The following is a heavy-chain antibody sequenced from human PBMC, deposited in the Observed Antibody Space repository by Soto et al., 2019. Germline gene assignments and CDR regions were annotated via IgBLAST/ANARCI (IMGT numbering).Heavy chain of an antibody. CDR1: GFTFSSYG. J-gene: IGHJ6*02. V-gene: IGHV3-33*01. CDR2: IGYDGSNK. Sequence: PGGSLRLSCAASGFTFSSYGMHWVRPAPGKGLEWVAVIGYDGSNKYYAVSVKGRFTISRDNSKDTLYLQMNSLRAEDTAVYYCARDCSSTSCNFYGMDVWGQGTTVTVSS. CDR3: ARDCSSTSCNFYGMDV. D-gene: IGHD2-2*01.